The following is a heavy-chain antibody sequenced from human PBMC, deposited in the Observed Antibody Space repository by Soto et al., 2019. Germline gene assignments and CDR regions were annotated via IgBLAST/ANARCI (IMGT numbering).Heavy chain of an antibody. CDR1: GYTFTGHY. Sequence: QVQLVQSGAEVKKPGASVKVSCKSSGYTFTGHYIHWVRQAPGQGLEWMGWINPNSGDTNYAQKFQGRVTMTRDTSVMAAYMELSRLRSDDPGAYYGERPSPLLWETGTTGVDYWGQGPLATVSS. CDR2: INPNSGDT. CDR3: ERPSPLLWETGTTGVDY. D-gene: IGHD1-1*01. J-gene: IGHJ4*02. V-gene: IGHV1-2*02.